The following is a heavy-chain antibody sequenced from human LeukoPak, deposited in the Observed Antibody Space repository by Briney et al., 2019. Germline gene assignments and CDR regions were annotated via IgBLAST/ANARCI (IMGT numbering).Heavy chain of an antibody. Sequence: PSETLSLTCTVSGGSISSYYWSWIRQPPGKGLEWIGYIYYSGSTNYNPSLKSRVTISVDTSKNQFSLKLSSVTAADTAVYYCARDGLRYFDWLINFDYWGQGTLVTVSS. CDR2: IYYSGST. V-gene: IGHV4-59*01. CDR1: GGSISSYY. CDR3: ARDGLRYFDWLINFDY. D-gene: IGHD3-9*01. J-gene: IGHJ4*02.